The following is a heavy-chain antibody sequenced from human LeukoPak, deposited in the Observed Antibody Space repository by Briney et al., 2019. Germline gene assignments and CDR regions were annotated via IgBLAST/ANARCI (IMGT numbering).Heavy chain of an antibody. Sequence: GGSLRLSCAASGFTFSSYAMSWVRQAPGKGLEWVSAISGSGGSTYYADSVKGRLTISRDNSKNTLYLQMNSLKTEEPAVYYLTTDIYWRSTSFLYFPPLGQGTLVTVSS. D-gene: IGHD2-2*01. CDR3: TTDIYWRSTSFLYFPP. CDR1: GFTFSSYA. J-gene: IGHJ1*01. CDR2: ISGSGGST. V-gene: IGHV3-23*01.